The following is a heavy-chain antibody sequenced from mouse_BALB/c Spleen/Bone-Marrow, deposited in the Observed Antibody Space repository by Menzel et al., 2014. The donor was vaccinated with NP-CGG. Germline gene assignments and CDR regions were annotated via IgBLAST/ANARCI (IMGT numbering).Heavy chain of an antibody. CDR3: AREGRGYYGSSGAAMDY. CDR1: GFSLTSYG. J-gene: IGHJ4*01. CDR2: IWAGGST. V-gene: IGHV2-9*02. D-gene: IGHD1-1*01. Sequence: QVQLQQSGPGLVAPSQSLSISCTVSGFSLTSYGVHWARQPPGQGLEWLGAIWAGGSTNYNSALMSRLTISKDNSKSQVFLKMNSLQTDDTAMYYCAREGRGYYGSSGAAMDYWGQGTKVTVSS.